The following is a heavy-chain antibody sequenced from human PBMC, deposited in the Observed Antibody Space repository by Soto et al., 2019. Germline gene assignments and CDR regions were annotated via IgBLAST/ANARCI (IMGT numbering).Heavy chain of an antibody. Sequence: SETLSLTCTVSGGSISSGGYYWSWIRQHPGKGLEWIGYIYYSGSTYYNPSLKSRVTISVDTSKNQFSLKLSSVTAADTAVYYCARVEARGLRTVYYYYGMDVWGPGTTLTVSS. CDR3: ARVEARGLRTVYYYYGMDV. CDR1: GGSISSGGYY. J-gene: IGHJ6*02. V-gene: IGHV4-31*03. D-gene: IGHD4-17*01. CDR2: IYYSGST.